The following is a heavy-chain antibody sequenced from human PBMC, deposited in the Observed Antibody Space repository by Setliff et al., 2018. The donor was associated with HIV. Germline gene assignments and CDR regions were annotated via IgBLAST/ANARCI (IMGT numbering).Heavy chain of an antibody. D-gene: IGHD3-16*01. CDR2: TYYRSKWSN. CDR3: ARGGDWDYNYYMDV. Sequence: SQTLSLTCSITGDSVSSNSAAWNWIRQSPLRGLEWLGRTYYRSKWSNDYAVSVKSRITINPDTSKNQFSLQLNSVTPEDTAVYFCARGGDWDYNYYMDVWGKGTTVTVSS. J-gene: IGHJ6*03. V-gene: IGHV6-1*01. CDR1: GDSVSSNSAA.